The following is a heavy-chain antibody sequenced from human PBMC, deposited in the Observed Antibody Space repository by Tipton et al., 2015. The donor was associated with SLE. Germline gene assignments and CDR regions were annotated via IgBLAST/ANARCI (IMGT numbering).Heavy chain of an antibody. Sequence: TLSLTCTVSGGSVSSGSYYWSWIRQPPGKGLEWIGYIYYSGSTNYNPSLKSRVSISVDTSKNQFSLKLSSVTAADTAVYYCARKDTTMVWGDYYYGMDVWGQGTTVTVSS. J-gene: IGHJ6*02. CDR2: IYYSGST. V-gene: IGHV4-61*01. CDR3: ARKDTTMVWGDYYYGMDV. CDR1: GGSVSSGSYY. D-gene: IGHD5-18*01.